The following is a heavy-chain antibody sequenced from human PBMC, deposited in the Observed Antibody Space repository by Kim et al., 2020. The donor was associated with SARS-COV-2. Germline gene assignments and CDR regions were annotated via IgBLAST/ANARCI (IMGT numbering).Heavy chain of an antibody. V-gene: IGHV4-61*02. D-gene: IGHD3-10*01. CDR3: ARESTMVRGVIYP. CDR1: GGSISSGSYY. CDR2: IYTSGST. Sequence: SETLSLTCTVSGGSISSGSYYWSWIRQPAGKGLEWIGRIYTSGSTNYNPSLKSRVTISVDTSKNQFSLKLSSVTAADTAVYYCARESTMVRGVIYPWGQGTLVTVSS. J-gene: IGHJ5*02.